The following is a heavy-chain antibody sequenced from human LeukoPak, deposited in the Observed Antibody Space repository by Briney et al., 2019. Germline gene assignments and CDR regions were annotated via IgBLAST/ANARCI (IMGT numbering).Heavy chain of an antibody. V-gene: IGHV4-39*07. CDR3: ARDLQWLVLGY. CDR2: IYYSGST. Sequence: SETLSLTCTVSGGSISSSSYYWGWIRQPPGKGLEWIGSIYYSGSTYYNPSLKSRVTISVDTSKNQFSLKLGSVTAADTAVYYCARDLQWLVLGYWGQGTLVTVSS. J-gene: IGHJ4*02. D-gene: IGHD6-19*01. CDR1: GGSISSSSYY.